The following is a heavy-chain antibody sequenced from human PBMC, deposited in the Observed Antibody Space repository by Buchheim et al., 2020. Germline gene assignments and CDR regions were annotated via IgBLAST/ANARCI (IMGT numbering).Heavy chain of an antibody. D-gene: IGHD6-19*01. V-gene: IGHV3-74*01. Sequence: EVHLVESGGELVQPGGSLRLSCAASGFILSKYWIQWVRHAPGKGLERVSFINTDGSTTGYADSVKGRFTISRDNARTTVSLHMTSLRVEDTAVYYCVRDRGWTAFDYWGQGAL. CDR3: VRDRGWTAFDY. CDR1: GFILSKYW. J-gene: IGHJ4*02. CDR2: INTDGSTT.